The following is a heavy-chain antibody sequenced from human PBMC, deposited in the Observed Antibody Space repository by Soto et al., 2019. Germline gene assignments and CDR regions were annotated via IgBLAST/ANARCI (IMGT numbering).Heavy chain of an antibody. J-gene: IGHJ6*02. Sequence: ASVKVSCKASGYTFTSYGLRWVRQAPGQGLEWMGWISAYNGNTNYAQKLQGRVTMTTDTSTSTAYMELRSLRSDDTAVYYCARAHYYDSSCYYYEYYGMDVWGQGTTVTVS. V-gene: IGHV1-18*04. CDR2: ISAYNGNT. CDR3: ARAHYYDSSCYYYEYYGMDV. CDR1: GYTFTSYG. D-gene: IGHD3-22*01.